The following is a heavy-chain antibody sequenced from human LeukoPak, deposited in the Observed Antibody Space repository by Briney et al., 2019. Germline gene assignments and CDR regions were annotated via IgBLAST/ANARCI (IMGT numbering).Heavy chain of an antibody. CDR3: ARGRVYYYYMDV. V-gene: IGHV4-39*07. CDR2: INHSGST. Sequence: SETLSLTCTVSGGSISSSSHCWGWIRQPPGKGLEWIGEINHSGSTNYNPSLKSRVTISVDTSKNQFSLKLSSVTAADTAVYYCARGRVYYYYMDVWGKGTTVTVSS. J-gene: IGHJ6*03. CDR1: GGSISSSSHC.